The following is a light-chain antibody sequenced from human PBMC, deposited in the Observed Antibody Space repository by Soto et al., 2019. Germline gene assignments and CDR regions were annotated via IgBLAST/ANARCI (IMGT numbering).Light chain of an antibody. Sequence: DIQMTQSPSTLSASVGDRVTITCWASQSISSWLAWYQQKPGKAPKLLIYGASSLESGVPSRFSGSGSGTEFTLTISSLQPDDFATYYCQQYNSYDMWSFGQGTKVDIK. CDR1: QSISSW. CDR2: GAS. V-gene: IGKV1-5*01. CDR3: QQYNSYDMWS. J-gene: IGKJ1*01.